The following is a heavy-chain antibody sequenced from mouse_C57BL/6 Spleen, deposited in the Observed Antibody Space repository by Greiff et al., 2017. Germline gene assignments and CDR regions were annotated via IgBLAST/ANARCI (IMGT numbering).Heavy chain of an antibody. J-gene: IGHJ2*01. V-gene: IGHV1-15*01. CDR1: GYTFTDYE. CDR2: IDPETGGT. Sequence: HVQLKPSGAELVRPGASVTLSCKASGYTFTDYEMHWVKQTPVHGLEWIGAIDPETGGTAYNQKFKGKAILTADKSSSTAYMELRSRTSEDSAVYYCTRRYGFDYWGQGTTLTVSS. CDR3: TRRYGFDY. D-gene: IGHD1-1*01.